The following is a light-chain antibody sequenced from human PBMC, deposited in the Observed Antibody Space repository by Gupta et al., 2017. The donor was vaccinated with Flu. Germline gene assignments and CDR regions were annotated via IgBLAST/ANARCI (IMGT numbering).Light chain of an antibody. Sequence: DIQMTQSPSSLSASVGDRVTITCRASQSISSYLNWYQQKPGKAPKLLIYAASSLQSGVPSRFSGSGSGTDFTLTISRLQPEDFATYYCQQSYRTPRTFGHGTKVEIK. CDR2: AAS. CDR3: QQSYRTPRT. J-gene: IGKJ1*01. V-gene: IGKV1-39*01. CDR1: QSISSY.